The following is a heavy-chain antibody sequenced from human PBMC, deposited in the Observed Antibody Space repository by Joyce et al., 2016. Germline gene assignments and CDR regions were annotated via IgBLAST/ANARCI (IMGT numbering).Heavy chain of an antibody. D-gene: IGHD3-3*01. V-gene: IGHV1-3*01. CDR3: ARRGSQKGYYFDF. CDR1: GYTFSAYH. Sequence: QVQLVQSETELKRPGTSVRVSCKTSGYTFSAYHIHWVRQAPGQSLLWMGSNNVGKGNTQSPFAFQSRLTLTRDTSARTVDMELNDLRSEDTALYFCARRGSQKGYYFDFWGQGTLVIVSS. J-gene: IGHJ4*02. CDR2: NNVGKGNT.